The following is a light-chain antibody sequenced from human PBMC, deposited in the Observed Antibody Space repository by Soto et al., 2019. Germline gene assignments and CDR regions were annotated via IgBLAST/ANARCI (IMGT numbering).Light chain of an antibody. CDR1: QSVGSN. V-gene: IGKV3-11*01. CDR2: GAS. J-gene: IGKJ1*01. CDR3: HQRRSWSRT. Sequence: EVVLTQSPATLSVSPGAGATLSCRASQSVGSNLAWYQQKPGQTPRVLIYGASTRAIGIPARFSGSGSGTDFTLTISSLEPEDFAVYYCHQRRSWSRTFGQGTKVDIK.